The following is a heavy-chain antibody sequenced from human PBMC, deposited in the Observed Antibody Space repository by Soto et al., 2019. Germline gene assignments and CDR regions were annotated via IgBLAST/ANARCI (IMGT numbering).Heavy chain of an antibody. V-gene: IGHV4-59*01. CDR3: GGKNYDGSGYFDY. J-gene: IGHJ4*02. Sequence: PSETLSLTCTVSGGSISSYYWSWIRQPPGKGLEWIGYMYYSGSTNYNPSLKSRVTISVDTSKNQFSLKLSSVTAADTAVYYCGGKNYDGSGYFDYWGQGTLVTV. CDR1: GGSISSYY. D-gene: IGHD3-22*01. CDR2: MYYSGST.